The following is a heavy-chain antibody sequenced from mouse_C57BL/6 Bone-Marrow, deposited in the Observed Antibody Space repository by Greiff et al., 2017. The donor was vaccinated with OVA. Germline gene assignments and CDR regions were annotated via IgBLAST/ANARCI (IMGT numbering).Heavy chain of an antibody. CDR2: INYDGSST. CDR3: ARGGWDWYFDV. D-gene: IGHD3-3*01. J-gene: IGHJ1*03. V-gene: IGHV5-16*01. Sequence: EVKLMESEGGLVQPGSSMKLSCTASGFTFSDYYMAWVRQVPEKGLEWVANINYDGSSTYYLDSLKSRFIISRDNAKNILYLQMSSLKSEDTATYYCARGGWDWYFDVWGTGTTVIVSS. CDR1: GFTFSDYY.